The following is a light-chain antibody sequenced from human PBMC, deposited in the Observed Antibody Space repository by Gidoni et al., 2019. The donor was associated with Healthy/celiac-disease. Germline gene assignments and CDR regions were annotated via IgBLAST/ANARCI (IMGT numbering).Light chain of an antibody. J-gene: IGKJ3*01. CDR2: AAS. Sequence: DIQMTQSPSSLSASVGDRVTITCRASQSISSYLNWYQQKPGKAPMLLIYAASSLQSGVPSRFSGSGSGTDFTLTIRSLQPEDFATYYCQQSYSTPLFGPGTKVDIK. CDR1: QSISSY. CDR3: QQSYSTPL. V-gene: IGKV1-39*01.